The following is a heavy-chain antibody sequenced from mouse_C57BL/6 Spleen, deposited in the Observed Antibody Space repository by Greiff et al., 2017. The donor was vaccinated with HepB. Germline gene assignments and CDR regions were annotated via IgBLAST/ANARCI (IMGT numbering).Heavy chain of an antibody. CDR2: INPDSSTI. CDR1: GIDFSRYW. V-gene: IGHV4-1*01. D-gene: IGHD1-1*01. CDR3: AKTPRYYGSSPYAMDY. Sequence: GIDFSRYWMSWVRRAPGKGLEWIGEINPDSSTINYAPSLKDKFIISRDNAKNTLYLQMSKVRSEDTALYYCAKTPRYYGSSPYAMDYWGQGTSVTVSS. J-gene: IGHJ4*01.